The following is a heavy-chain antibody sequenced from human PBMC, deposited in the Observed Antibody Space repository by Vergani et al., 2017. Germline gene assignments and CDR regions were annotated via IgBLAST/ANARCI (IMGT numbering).Heavy chain of an antibody. V-gene: IGHV3-66*02. CDR2: IDSDGST. D-gene: IGHD6-19*01. J-gene: IGHJ4*02. CDR3: ARAPSSGWFYYFDY. Sequence: EVQLVESGGGLVQPGGSLRLSCAASGFIVSSNYMRWVRQAPGKGLEWVSLIDSDGSTYYADSVKGRFTISRDISKNTLYLQMNSLRAEDTAVYYCARAPSSGWFYYFDYWGQGTLVTVSS. CDR1: GFIVSSNY.